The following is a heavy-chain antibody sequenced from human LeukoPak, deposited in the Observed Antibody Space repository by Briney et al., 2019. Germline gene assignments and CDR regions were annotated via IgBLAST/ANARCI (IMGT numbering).Heavy chain of an antibody. V-gene: IGHV3-30*04. CDR3: ARGYQPLKTVDY. CDR2: ISYDGSNK. CDR1: GFTFSSYA. J-gene: IGHJ4*02. D-gene: IGHD2-2*01. Sequence: GRSLRLSCAASGFTFSSYAMHWVRQAPGKGLEWVAVISYDGSNKYYADSVKGRFTIFRDNSKNTLYLQMNSLRAEDTAVYYCARGYQPLKTVDYWGQGTLVTVSS.